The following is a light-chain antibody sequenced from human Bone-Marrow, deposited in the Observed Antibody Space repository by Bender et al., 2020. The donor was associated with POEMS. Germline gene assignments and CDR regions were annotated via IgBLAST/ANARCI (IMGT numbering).Light chain of an antibody. V-gene: IGLV2-23*03. CDR2: EGS. Sequence: HSALTQPASVSGSPGQSISISCTGTSSDVGTYDLVFWYQQRPLKAPKLIIYEGSKRPSGVSDRFSGSKSGNTASLTITGLEAEDEADYYCCSYVGGNTFMFGGGTKVTVL. CDR1: SSDVGTYDL. J-gene: IGLJ3*02. CDR3: CSYVGGNTFM.